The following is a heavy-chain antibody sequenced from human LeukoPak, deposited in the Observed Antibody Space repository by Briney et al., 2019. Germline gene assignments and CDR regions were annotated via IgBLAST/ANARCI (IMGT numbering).Heavy chain of an antibody. J-gene: IGHJ4*02. Sequence: GGSLRLSCAASGFTVITNYMSWVRQAPGKGLEWVSVIYSGGSTYYADSVKGRFTISKDNAKNTVYLQMNSLRAEDTAVYYCVSFYETYWGRGTLVTVSS. CDR1: GFTVITNY. CDR2: IYSGGST. CDR3: VSFYETY. V-gene: IGHV3-53*01. D-gene: IGHD2/OR15-2a*01.